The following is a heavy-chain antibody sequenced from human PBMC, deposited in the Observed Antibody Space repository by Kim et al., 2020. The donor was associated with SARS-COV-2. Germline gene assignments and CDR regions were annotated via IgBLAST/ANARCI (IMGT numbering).Heavy chain of an antibody. Sequence: GSLRLSCAVSGFTFSSYWMTWVRQAPGKGLEWVANIKEDGSETYYVDSVKGRFTISRDNAESSLYLQMNSLRVEDTALYYCARHQDVVMVNALNGYYYYGVDVWGQGTTVTVSS. CDR3: ARHQDVVMVNALNGYYYYGVDV. CDR2: IKEDGSET. V-gene: IGHV3-7*03. D-gene: IGHD2-8*01. CDR1: GFTFSSYW. J-gene: IGHJ6*01.